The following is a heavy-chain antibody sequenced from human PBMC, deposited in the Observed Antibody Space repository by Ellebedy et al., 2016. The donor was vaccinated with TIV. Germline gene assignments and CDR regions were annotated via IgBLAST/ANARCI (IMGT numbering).Heavy chain of an antibody. CDR2: INAGNGNT. J-gene: IGHJ5*01. V-gene: IGHV1-3*01. CDR1: GYTFSPSA. CDR3: GRRTTAIDS. Sequence: AASVKVSCKASGYTFSPSAIHWVRQAPGHRLEWMGRINAGNGNTKYSQKFQDGVTITRDLSATTAYMELNSLKSEDTAVYYGGRRTTAIDSWGQGTLVTVSS. D-gene: IGHD1-7*01.